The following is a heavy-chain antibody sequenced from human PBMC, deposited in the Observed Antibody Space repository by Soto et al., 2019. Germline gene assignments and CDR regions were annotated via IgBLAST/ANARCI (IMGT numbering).Heavy chain of an antibody. D-gene: IGHD3-22*01. J-gene: IGHJ3*02. CDR3: ARDPAYVSSGHDAFDI. Sequence: ASVKVSCKASGYTFTSYGISWVRQAPGQGLEWMGWISAYNGNTNYAQTLQGRVTMTTDPSTSTAYMELRSLRSDDTAVYYFARDPAYVSSGHDAFDIWGQGTMVTVSS. CDR1: GYTFTSYG. V-gene: IGHV1-18*01. CDR2: ISAYNGNT.